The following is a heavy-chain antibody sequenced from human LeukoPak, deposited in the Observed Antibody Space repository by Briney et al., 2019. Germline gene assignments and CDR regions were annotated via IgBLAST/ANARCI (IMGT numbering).Heavy chain of an antibody. Sequence: SETLSLTCTVSGYSISSGYYWGWIRQPPGQGLEWIGSIYHSGSTYYNPSLKSRVTISVDTSKNQFSLKLSSVTAADTAVYYCARVGSGYDPYNWFDPWGQGTLVTVSS. CDR3: ARVGSGYDPYNWFDP. D-gene: IGHD5-12*01. V-gene: IGHV4-38-2*02. CDR2: IYHSGST. CDR1: GYSISSGYY. J-gene: IGHJ5*02.